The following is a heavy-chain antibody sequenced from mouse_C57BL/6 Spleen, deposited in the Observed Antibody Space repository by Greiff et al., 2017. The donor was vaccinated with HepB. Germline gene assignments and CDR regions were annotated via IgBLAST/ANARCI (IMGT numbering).Heavy chain of an antibody. CDR2: ISSGGDYI. D-gene: IGHD4-1*01. CDR1: GFTFSSYA. CDR3: TRVKNWDGFAY. Sequence: EVQLQESGAGLVKPGGSLKLSCAASGFTFSSYAMSWVRQTPEKRLEWVAYISSGGDYIYYADTVKGRFTISRDNARNTLYLQMSSLKSEDTAMYYCTRVKNWDGFAYWGQGTLVTVSA. J-gene: IGHJ3*01. V-gene: IGHV5-9-1*02.